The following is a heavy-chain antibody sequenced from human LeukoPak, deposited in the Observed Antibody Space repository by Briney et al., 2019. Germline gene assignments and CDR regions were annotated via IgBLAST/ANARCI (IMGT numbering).Heavy chain of an antibody. J-gene: IGHJ3*02. V-gene: IGHV1-2*02. CDR2: INPNSGGT. CDR1: GYTFTDYY. Sequence: ASVKVSCKASGYTFTDYYILWVRQAPGQGPEWMGWINPNSGGTNYAQNFKGRVTMTRDTPISTAYMEVNSLTSDDTAVYYCERDLPKTGYVGALDIWGQGTMVTVSS. CDR3: ERDLPKTGYVGALDI. D-gene: IGHD5-12*01.